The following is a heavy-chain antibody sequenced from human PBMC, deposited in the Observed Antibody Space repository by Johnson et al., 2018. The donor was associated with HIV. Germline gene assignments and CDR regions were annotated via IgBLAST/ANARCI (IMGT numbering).Heavy chain of an antibody. Sequence: VQLVESGGGVVQPGRSLRLSCAASGFTVRSNYMSWVRQAPGRGLEWVSVIYSGGSTYYADSVKGRSTISRDNSKNTLYLQMNSLRAEDTAVYYCARDGYSSAWYGKDAFDIWGLGTMVTVSS. CDR1: GFTVRSNY. CDR3: ARDGYSSAWYGKDAFDI. J-gene: IGHJ3*02. V-gene: IGHV3-53*01. CDR2: IYSGGST. D-gene: IGHD6-19*01.